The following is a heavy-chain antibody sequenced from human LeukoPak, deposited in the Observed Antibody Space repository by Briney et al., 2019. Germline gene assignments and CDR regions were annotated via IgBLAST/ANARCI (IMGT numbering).Heavy chain of an antibody. D-gene: IGHD1-26*01. CDR1: GFTFSSYA. Sequence: GGSLRLSCAASGFTFSSYAMSWVRQALGKGLEWVSSISYTGTYIYYADSVKGRFTISRDNAQNSLYLQMNSLRAEDTAIYYCVRDRGTYRPIDYWGQGTLVTVSS. J-gene: IGHJ4*02. V-gene: IGHV3-21*04. CDR2: ISYTGTYI. CDR3: VRDRGTYRPIDY.